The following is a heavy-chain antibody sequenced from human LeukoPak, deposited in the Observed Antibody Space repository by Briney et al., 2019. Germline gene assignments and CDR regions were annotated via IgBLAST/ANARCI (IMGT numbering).Heavy chain of an antibody. J-gene: IGHJ5*02. Sequence: SVKVSCKASGGTFSSYTITWVRQAPGQGLEWMGGIFPIFGTANYAQKFQGRVTITADKSTSTAYMELSSLRSEDTAVYYCARDLGATLYSSSWYNWFDPWGQGTLVTVSP. CDR3: ARDLGATLYSSSWYNWFDP. D-gene: IGHD6-13*01. CDR1: GGTFSSYT. V-gene: IGHV1-69*06. CDR2: IFPIFGTA.